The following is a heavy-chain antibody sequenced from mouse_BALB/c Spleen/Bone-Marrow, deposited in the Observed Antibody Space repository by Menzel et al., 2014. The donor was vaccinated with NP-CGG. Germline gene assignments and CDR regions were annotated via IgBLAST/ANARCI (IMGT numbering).Heavy chain of an antibody. Sequence: EVNVVESGGGLVKPGGSLKLSCAASGFTFSSYAMSWVRQTPEKRLEWVATISRGGSYTYYPDSVKGRFTISRDNAKNTLYLQMSSLRSEDTAMYYCARHDGYYAMDYWGQGTSVTVSS. V-gene: IGHV5-9-3*01. D-gene: IGHD2-3*01. J-gene: IGHJ4*01. CDR1: GFTFSSYA. CDR3: ARHDGYYAMDY. CDR2: ISRGGSYT.